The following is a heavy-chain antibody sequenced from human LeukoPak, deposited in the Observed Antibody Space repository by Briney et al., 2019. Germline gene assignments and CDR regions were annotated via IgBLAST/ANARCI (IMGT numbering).Heavy chain of an antibody. CDR2: IYHSGST. J-gene: IGHJ4*02. D-gene: IGHD3/OR15-3a*01. Sequence: PSETLSLTCTVSGYSIISDYFWGWIRQPPGKGLEWIGTIYHSGSTHYSPSLKSRVTVSVDTSKNEFSLKLSSVTAADTAVYFCARGIVGSRDFYFRYYFDYWGQGTLVTVSS. V-gene: IGHV4-38-2*02. CDR1: GYSIISDYF. CDR3: ARGIVGSRDFYFRYYFDY.